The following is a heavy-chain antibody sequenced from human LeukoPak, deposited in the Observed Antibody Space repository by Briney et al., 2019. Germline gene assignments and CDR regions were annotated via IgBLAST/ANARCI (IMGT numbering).Heavy chain of an antibody. D-gene: IGHD2-2*01. CDR3: ARDCSSTSCYWPVFDY. Sequence: ASVKVSCKASGYTFTSYYMHWVRQAPGQGLEWMGIINPSGGSTSYTQKFQGRVTMTRDTSTSTVYMELSSLRSEDTAVYYRARDCSSTSCYWPVFDYWGQGTLVTVSS. CDR1: GYTFTSYY. J-gene: IGHJ4*02. V-gene: IGHV1-46*01. CDR2: INPSGGST.